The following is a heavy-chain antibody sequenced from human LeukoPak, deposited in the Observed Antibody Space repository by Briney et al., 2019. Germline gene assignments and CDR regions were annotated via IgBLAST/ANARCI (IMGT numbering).Heavy chain of an antibody. Sequence: PGGSLRLSCAASGFTFSSYAMSWVRQAPGKGLEWVANIHQHGSKENYVDSVKGRFTISRDNTKSSLYLQMNSLRDEDTAVYYCARDMDVWGKGTTVTVSS. V-gene: IGHV3-7*01. CDR1: GFTFSSYA. J-gene: IGHJ6*04. CDR3: ARDMDV. CDR2: IHQHGSKE.